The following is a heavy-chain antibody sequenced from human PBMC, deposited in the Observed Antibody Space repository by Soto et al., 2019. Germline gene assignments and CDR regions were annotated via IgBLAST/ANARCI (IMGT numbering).Heavy chain of an antibody. CDR3: ARDRKYSSSWAFHY. Sequence: GGSLRLSCSASGFTFSSYAVSWVRQAPGKGLQWVSAISGSGGSTYSAASVKGRFTISRDNSKNTVYLQMNSLRAEDTAVYHCARDRKYSSSWAFHYCGQGALVTVSS. V-gene: IGHV3-23*01. D-gene: IGHD6-6*01. CDR1: GFTFSSYA. J-gene: IGHJ4*02. CDR2: ISGSGGST.